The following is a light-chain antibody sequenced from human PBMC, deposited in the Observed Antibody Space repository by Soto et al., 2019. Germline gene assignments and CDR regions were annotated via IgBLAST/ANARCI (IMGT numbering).Light chain of an antibody. CDR2: GAS. Sequence: TVMTQSPAILSASLGERATLSCRASESVSTNLAWYQQKPGQAPRLLIYGASTRATGIPARFSGSGSGTEFTLTISSLQSEDLGVYYCQAYNIWPPVSFGGGTKVEIK. J-gene: IGKJ4*01. V-gene: IGKV3-15*01. CDR3: QAYNIWPPVS. CDR1: ESVSTN.